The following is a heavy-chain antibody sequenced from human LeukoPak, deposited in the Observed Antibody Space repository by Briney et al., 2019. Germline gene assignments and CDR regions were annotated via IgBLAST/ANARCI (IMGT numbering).Heavy chain of an antibody. CDR3: ARAAVLLWFRLDY. Sequence: ASVKVSCKASGYTFTSYYMHWVRQAPGQGLEWMGIINPSGGSTSYAQKFQGRVTMTRDMSTSTVYMELSSLRSDDTAVYYCARAAVLLWFRLDYWGQGTLVTVSS. CDR2: INPSGGST. D-gene: IGHD3-10*01. V-gene: IGHV1-46*01. CDR1: GYTFTSYY. J-gene: IGHJ4*02.